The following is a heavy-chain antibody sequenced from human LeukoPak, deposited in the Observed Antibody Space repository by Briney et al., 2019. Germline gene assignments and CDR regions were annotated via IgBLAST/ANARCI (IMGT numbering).Heavy chain of an antibody. D-gene: IGHD4-11*01. V-gene: IGHV1-69*04. CDR2: IIPILGIA. Sequence: ASVKVSCKASGGTFSSYAISWVRQAPGQGLEWMGRIIPILGIANYAQKFQGRVTITADKSTSTAYMELSSLRSDDTAVYYCARATVTTAFDYWGQGTLVTVSS. CDR1: GGTFSSYA. CDR3: ARATVTTAFDY. J-gene: IGHJ4*02.